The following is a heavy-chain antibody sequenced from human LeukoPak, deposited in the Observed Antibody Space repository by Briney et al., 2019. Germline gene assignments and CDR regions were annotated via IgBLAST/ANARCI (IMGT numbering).Heavy chain of an antibody. CDR3: ARDRGVVVPAAIDY. V-gene: IGHV1-2*02. CDR1: GYTFTGYY. CDR2: INPNSGGT. D-gene: IGHD2-2*01. J-gene: IGHJ4*02. Sequence: ASVKVSCKASGYTFTGYYMHWVRQAPGQGLEWMGWINPNSGGTNYAQKFQGRVTMTRDTSISTAYMELSRLRSDDTAVHYCARDRGVVVPAAIDYWGQGTLVTVSS.